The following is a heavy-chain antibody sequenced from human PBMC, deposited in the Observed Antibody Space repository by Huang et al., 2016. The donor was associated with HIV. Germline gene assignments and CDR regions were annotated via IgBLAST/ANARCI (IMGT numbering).Heavy chain of an antibody. CDR3: ARGVGNSNRGFDI. Sequence: QVQLVQSGAEMKKSGSSVKVSCKASGGTVSSFSFTWVRQAPGHGLEWMGGIIPLQDTTDLAQKGRGRVTLTADESTKTAFMELSGLTSQDTAVYYCARGVGNSNRGFDIWGQGTLVTVS. D-gene: IGHD5-18*01. CDR1: GGTVSSFS. V-gene: IGHV1-69*13. J-gene: IGHJ4*02. CDR2: IIPLQDTT.